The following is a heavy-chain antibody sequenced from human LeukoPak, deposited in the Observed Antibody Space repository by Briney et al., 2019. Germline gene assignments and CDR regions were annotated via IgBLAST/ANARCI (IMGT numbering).Heavy chain of an antibody. D-gene: IGHD6-13*01. CDR3: AKRRIGYIPGS. Sequence: GGSLRLSCPPAGFTFSSYTMRWGRQAPGKGLEWVSVISGNGGTTYYADSVKGRFTISRDNSKSTLYLQMNSLRVEDTAVYYGAKRRIGYIPGSWGQGTLVTVSS. J-gene: IGHJ4*02. CDR1: GFTFSSYT. V-gene: IGHV3-23*01. CDR2: ISGNGGTT.